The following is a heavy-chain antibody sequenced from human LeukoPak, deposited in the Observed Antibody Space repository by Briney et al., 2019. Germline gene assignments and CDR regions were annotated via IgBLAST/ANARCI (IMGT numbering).Heavy chain of an antibody. CDR2: INHSGST. Sequence: SETLSLTCAVYGGSFSGYYWSWIRQPPGKGLEWIGEINHSGSTNYNPSLKSRVTISVDTSKNQFSLKLSSVTAADTAVYYCATHSGTHQQRLDYWGQGTLVTVSS. CDR3: ATHSGTHQQRLDY. CDR1: GGSFSGYY. D-gene: IGHD1-26*01. J-gene: IGHJ4*02. V-gene: IGHV4-34*01.